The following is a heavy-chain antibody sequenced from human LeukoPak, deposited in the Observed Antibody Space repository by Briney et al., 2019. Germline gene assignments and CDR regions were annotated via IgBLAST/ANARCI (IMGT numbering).Heavy chain of an antibody. D-gene: IGHD3-10*01. J-gene: IGHJ6*02. CDR2: IYPGDSDT. CDR3: ARADQLRWFGDPRRPYYYGLDV. V-gene: IGHV5-51*01. CDR1: GYSFADYW. Sequence: GESLKISCKASGYSFADYWIGWVRQMPGKGLERMGIIYPGDSDTRYSPSFQGQVTISADKSISTAYLQWSSLKASDTAIYYCARADQLRWFGDPRRPYYYGLDVWGQGTTVTVSS.